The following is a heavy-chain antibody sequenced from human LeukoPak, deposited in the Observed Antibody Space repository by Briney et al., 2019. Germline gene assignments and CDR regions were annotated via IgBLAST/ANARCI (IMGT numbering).Heavy chain of an antibody. CDR2: ITSSSTYT. CDR3: ARDGGDSSGWYDPLFDFSGNFDY. V-gene: IGHV3-21*01. CDR1: GFSFSSYN. Sequence: GGSLRLSCAASGFSFSSYNMNWVRQTPGKGLEWVSSITSSSTYTFYADSVKGRFTISRDNARNSLYLQMNSLRAEDTAVYYCARDGGDSSGWYDPLFDFSGNFDYWGQGTLVTVSS. D-gene: IGHD6-19*01. J-gene: IGHJ4*02.